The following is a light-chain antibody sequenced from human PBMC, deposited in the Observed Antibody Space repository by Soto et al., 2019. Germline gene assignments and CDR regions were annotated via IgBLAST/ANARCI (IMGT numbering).Light chain of an antibody. CDR2: DVS. J-gene: IGLJ1*01. Sequence: ALAQPRSVSGSPGQSVTISCTGTSNDVGGYNYVSWYQHHPGKAPKLMIYDVSKRPSGVPDRFSGSKSGNTASLTISGLQAEDEADYYCCSFAGSYTYVFGTGTKVTVL. CDR3: CSFAGSYTYV. V-gene: IGLV2-11*01. CDR1: SNDVGGYNY.